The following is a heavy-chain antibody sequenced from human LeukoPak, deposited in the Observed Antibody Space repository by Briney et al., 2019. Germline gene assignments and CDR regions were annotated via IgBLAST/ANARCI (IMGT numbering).Heavy chain of an antibody. CDR1: GFTFSSYA. CDR2: ISGSGGST. J-gene: IGHJ4*02. CDR3: AKDEGSSSVPDY. D-gene: IGHD6-13*01. V-gene: IGHV3-23*01. Sequence: GGSLRLSCAASGFTFSSYAMGWVRQAPGKGLEWVSAISGSGGSTYYADSVKGRFTISRDNSKNTLYLQMNSLRAEDTAVYYCAKDEGSSSVPDYWGQGTLVTVSS.